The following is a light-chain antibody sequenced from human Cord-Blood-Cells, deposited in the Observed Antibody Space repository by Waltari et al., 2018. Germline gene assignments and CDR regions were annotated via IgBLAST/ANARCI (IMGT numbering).Light chain of an antibody. CDR1: QGISNY. V-gene: IGKV1-27*01. J-gene: IGKJ3*01. CDR2: AAS. CDR3: QKYNSAPFT. Sequence: DIQMTQSPSSLTASVGARVTINCRASQGISNYLVWYHQKPGKVPKLLIYAASTLQLCVPSRFSGSGSGTDFTLTISSLQPEDVATYYCQKYNSAPFTFGPGTKVDIK.